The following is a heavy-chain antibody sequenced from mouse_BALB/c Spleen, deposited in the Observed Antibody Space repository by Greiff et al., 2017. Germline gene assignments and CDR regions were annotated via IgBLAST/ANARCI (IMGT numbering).Heavy chain of an antibody. CDR3: ARYKLDYYAMDY. J-gene: IGHJ4*01. CDR1: GDSITSGY. D-gene: IGHD1-3*01. CDR2: ISYSGST. Sequence: EVKVEESGPSLVKPSQTLSLTCSVTGDSITSGYWNWIRKFPGNKLEYMGYISYSGSTYYNPSLKSRISITRDTSKNQYYLQLNSVTTEDTATYYCARYKLDYYAMDYWGQGTSVTVSS. V-gene: IGHV3-8*02.